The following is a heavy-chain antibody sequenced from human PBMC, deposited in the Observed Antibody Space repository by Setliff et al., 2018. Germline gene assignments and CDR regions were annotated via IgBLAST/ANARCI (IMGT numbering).Heavy chain of an antibody. V-gene: IGHV3-30*01. CDR3: ARDRHVLSNTWDIYSFDY. CDR1: GFIFSNYA. Sequence: GGSLRLSCAASGFIFSNYAMHWVRQAPGKGLEWVALISYDASNKHYADSVKGRFTISRDNSKNTLSVQMNSLRAEDTAVYYCARDRHVLSNTWDIYSFDYWGQGTLVTVSS. D-gene: IGHD6-13*01. CDR2: ISYDASNK. J-gene: IGHJ4*02.